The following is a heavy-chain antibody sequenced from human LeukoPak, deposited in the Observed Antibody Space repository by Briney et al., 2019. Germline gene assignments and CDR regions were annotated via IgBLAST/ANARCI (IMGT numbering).Heavy chain of an antibody. CDR2: INPGGSSI. CDR3: ARSNQPDDY. J-gene: IGHJ4*02. Sequence: GGSLRLSCAASGFTFSSYWMHWVRQVPGKGLVWVARINPGGSSITYADSVKGRFTISRDNAKNTLYLQMDSRRAEDSGVYYCARSNQPDDYWGQGTLVTVSS. D-gene: IGHD2-2*01. V-gene: IGHV3-74*01. CDR1: GFTFSSYW.